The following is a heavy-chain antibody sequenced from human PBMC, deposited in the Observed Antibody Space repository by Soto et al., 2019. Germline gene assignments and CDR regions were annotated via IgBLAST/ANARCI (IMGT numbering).Heavy chain of an antibody. CDR2: IYYSGST. CDR1: CGSISSYY. CDR3: ARRGVVVVPAAIPDSWFDP. V-gene: IGHV4-59*01. J-gene: IGHJ5*02. Sequence: SETLSLTCTVSCGSISSYYWSWIRQPPGKGLEWIGYIYYSGSTNYNPSLKSRVTISVDTSKNQFSLKLSSVTAADTAVYYCARRGVVVVPAAIPDSWFDPWGQGTLVTVSS. D-gene: IGHD2-2*02.